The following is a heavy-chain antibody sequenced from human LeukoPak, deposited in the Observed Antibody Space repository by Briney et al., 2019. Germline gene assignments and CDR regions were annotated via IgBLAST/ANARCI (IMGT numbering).Heavy chain of an antibody. J-gene: IGHJ1*01. V-gene: IGHV1-46*01. CDR3: ARDGYYGSGSGGYLQH. CDR1: GYTFTGYY. Sequence: ASVKVSCKASGYTFTGYYMHWVRQAPGQGLEWMGIINPSGGSTSYAQKFQGRVTMTRDTSTSTVYMELSSLRSEDTAVYYCARDGYYGSGSGGYLQHWGQGTLVTVSS. D-gene: IGHD3-10*01. CDR2: INPSGGST.